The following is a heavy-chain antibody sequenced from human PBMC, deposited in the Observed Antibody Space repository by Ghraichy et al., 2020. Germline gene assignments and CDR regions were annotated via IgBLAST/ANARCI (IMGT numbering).Heavy chain of an antibody. CDR2: IYYSGST. Sequence: SQTLSLTCTVSGGSISSSSYYWGWIRQPPGKGLEWIGSIYYSGSTYYNPSLKSRVTISVDTSKNQFSLKLSSVTAADTAVYYCARHYRNPRSGMDVWGQGTTVTVSS. CDR1: GGSISSSSYY. D-gene: IGHD3-16*02. J-gene: IGHJ6*02. CDR3: ARHYRNPRSGMDV. V-gene: IGHV4-39*01.